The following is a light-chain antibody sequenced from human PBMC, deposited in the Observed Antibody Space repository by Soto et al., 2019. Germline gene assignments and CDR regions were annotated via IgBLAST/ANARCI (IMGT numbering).Light chain of an antibody. CDR2: AAS. J-gene: IGKJ2*01. V-gene: IGKV1-8*01. CDR1: HVVSNY. Sequence: AIRMTQSPSSLSASIGDRVTITCRASHVVSNYLAWYQQKPGKAPKALIYAASFLQSGVPSRFSGSGSGTDFSLTISFLQSADFAPYYGQHYYSYPYTFGQGTTLQMK. CDR3: QHYYSYPYT.